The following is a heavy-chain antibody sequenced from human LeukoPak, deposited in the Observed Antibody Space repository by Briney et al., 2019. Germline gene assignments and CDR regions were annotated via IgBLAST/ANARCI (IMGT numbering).Heavy chain of an antibody. Sequence: GGSLRLSCAASGSTFDDYAMHWVRQAPGKGLEWVSGISWNSGSIGYADSVKGRFTISRDNAKNSLYLQMNSLRSEDTALYYCTILPDYWGQGTLVTVSS. CDR2: ISWNSGSI. J-gene: IGHJ4*02. CDR3: TILPDY. V-gene: IGHV3-9*01. D-gene: IGHD2-21*01. CDR1: GSTFDDYA.